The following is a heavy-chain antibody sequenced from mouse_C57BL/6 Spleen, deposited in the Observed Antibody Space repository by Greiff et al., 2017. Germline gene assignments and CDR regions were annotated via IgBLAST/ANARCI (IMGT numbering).Heavy chain of an antibody. J-gene: IGHJ2*01. Sequence: QVQLQQSGAELVKPGASVKISCKASGYAFSSYWMNWVKQRPGKGLEWIGQIYPGDGDTNYNGKFKGKATLTADKSSSTAYMQLSSLTSEDSAVYFCASTVPLEGYCDYWGQGTTLTVSS. CDR1: GYAFSSYW. D-gene: IGHD1-1*01. CDR3: ASTVPLEGYCDY. V-gene: IGHV1-80*01. CDR2: IYPGDGDT.